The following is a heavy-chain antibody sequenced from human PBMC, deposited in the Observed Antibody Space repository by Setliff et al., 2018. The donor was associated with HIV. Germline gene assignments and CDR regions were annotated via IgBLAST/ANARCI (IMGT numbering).Heavy chain of an antibody. D-gene: IGHD6-13*01. CDR3: AGARGAGTFDI. J-gene: IGHJ3*02. CDR2: ISVYNGST. Sequence: ASVKVSCKASGYTFTSYGVCWVRQAPGQGLEWMGWISVYNGSTNYAQSLQGRVTMTTDTSTTTVYMELRSLRSDDTAFYYCAGARGAGTFDIWGQGTSVTVSS. V-gene: IGHV1-18*01. CDR1: GYTFTSYG.